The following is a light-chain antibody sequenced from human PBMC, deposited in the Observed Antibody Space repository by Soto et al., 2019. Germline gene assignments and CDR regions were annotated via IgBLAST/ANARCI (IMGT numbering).Light chain of an antibody. J-gene: IGKJ4*01. CDR1: QRVLYSSNNKNY. Sequence: DIVMTQSPDSLAVSLGERATINCKSSQRVLYSSNNKNYLAWYQQKPGQPPKLLIYWASTRESGVPDRFSGSGSGTDFPLTISSLQAEDVAVYYCQQYYSPPQLTFGGGTKVEIK. V-gene: IGKV4-1*01. CDR2: WAS. CDR3: QQYYSPPQLT.